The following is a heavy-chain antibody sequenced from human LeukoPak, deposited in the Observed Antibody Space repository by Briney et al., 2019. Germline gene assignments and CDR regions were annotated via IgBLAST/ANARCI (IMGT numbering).Heavy chain of an antibody. Sequence: PGGSLRLSCAASGFTFSSYAMSWVRQAPGKGLEWVSGISGSGGSTYYADSVKGLFTISRDNSKNTLYLQMNSLRAEDTAVYYCAKVGAAAPGPLFDYWGQGTLVTVSS. D-gene: IGHD6-13*01. CDR1: GFTFSSYA. CDR3: AKVGAAAPGPLFDY. CDR2: ISGSGGST. J-gene: IGHJ4*02. V-gene: IGHV3-23*01.